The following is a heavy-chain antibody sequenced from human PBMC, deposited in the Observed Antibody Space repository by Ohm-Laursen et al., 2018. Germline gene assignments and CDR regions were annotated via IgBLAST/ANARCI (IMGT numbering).Heavy chain of an antibody. CDR2: IKQDGSEK. Sequence: SLRLSCSASGLTFSSYWMSWVRQAPGKGLEWVANIKQDGSEKYFVDSVEGRFTISRDNAKNSLYLQMNSLRAEVTAVYYCARVPTGSSWYADFDYWGQGTLVTVSS. CDR1: GLTFSSYW. CDR3: ARVPTGSSWYADFDY. J-gene: IGHJ4*02. V-gene: IGHV3-7*03. D-gene: IGHD6-13*01.